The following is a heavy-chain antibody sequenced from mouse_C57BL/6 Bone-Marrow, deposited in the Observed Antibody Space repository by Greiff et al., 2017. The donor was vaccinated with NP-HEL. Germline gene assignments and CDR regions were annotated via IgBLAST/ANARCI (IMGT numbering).Heavy chain of an antibody. J-gene: IGHJ1*03. V-gene: IGHV1-54*01. CDR2: INPGSGGP. D-gene: IGHD1-1*01. CDR3: ARVVITTVVATDWYFDV. CDR1: GYAFTNYL. Sequence: QVHVKQSGAELVRPGTSVKVSCKASGYAFTNYLIEWVKQRPGQGLEWIGVINPGSGGPNYNEKFKGKATLTADKSSSTAYMQLSSLTSEDSAVYFCARVVITTVVATDWYFDVWGTGTTVTVSS.